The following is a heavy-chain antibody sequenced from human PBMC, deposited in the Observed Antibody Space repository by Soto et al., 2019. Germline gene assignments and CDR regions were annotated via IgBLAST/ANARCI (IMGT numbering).Heavy chain of an antibody. J-gene: IGHJ5*02. Sequence: ASVKVSCKASGYIFNDYAISLVRQAPGQGLEWVGWISASIGHTNYAQSFQGRVTMTTDRSTTTAYMELRNLRSDDTAVYYCARGSYCSGGTCTNWFDPWGQGTLVTVSS. CDR3: ARGSYCSGGTCTNWFDP. CDR1: GYIFNDYA. CDR2: ISASIGHT. V-gene: IGHV1-18*01. D-gene: IGHD2-15*01.